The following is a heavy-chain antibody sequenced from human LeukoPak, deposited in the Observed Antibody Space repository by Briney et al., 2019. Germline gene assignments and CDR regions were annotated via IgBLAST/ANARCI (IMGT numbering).Heavy chain of an antibody. V-gene: IGHV4-39*02. Sequence: SETLSLTCTVSGGSISSSSYYWGWIRQPPGKGLEWIGSIYYSGSTYYNPSLKSRVTISVDTSKNQFSLKLSSVAAADTAVYYCAREFGSSGYYFWSYYFDYWGQGTLVTVSS. D-gene: IGHD3-22*01. CDR2: IYYSGST. CDR3: AREFGSSGYYFWSYYFDY. CDR1: GGSISSSSYY. J-gene: IGHJ4*02.